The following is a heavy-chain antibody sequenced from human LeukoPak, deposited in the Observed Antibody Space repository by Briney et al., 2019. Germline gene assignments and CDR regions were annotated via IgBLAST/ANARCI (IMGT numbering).Heavy chain of an antibody. D-gene: IGHD4-17*01. CDR3: ARDRADPDYGDYVFAY. V-gene: IGHV3-21*01. CDR2: ISSRSSYI. J-gene: IGHJ4*02. Sequence: GGTLRLSCAASGFTISSYGMNWVRQAPGKGLEWVSSISSRSSYIYYADSLKGRFTISRDNAKNSLYLNIHSLRAEDTAVYYCARDRADPDYGDYVFAYWGQGTLVTVSS. CDR1: GFTISSYG.